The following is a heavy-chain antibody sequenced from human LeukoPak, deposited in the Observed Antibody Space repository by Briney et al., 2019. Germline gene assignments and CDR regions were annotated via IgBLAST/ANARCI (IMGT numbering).Heavy chain of an antibody. CDR3: ARDGYYGSGSYWGLDYYYYYYMDV. V-gene: IGHV3-21*01. J-gene: IGHJ6*03. Sequence: GGSLRLSCAASGFTFSSYSMNWVRQAPGKGLEWVSSISSSSSYIYYADSVKGRFTISRDNAKNSLYLQMNSLRAEDTAVYYCARDGYYGSGSYWGLDYYYYYYMDVWGKGTTVTISS. D-gene: IGHD3-10*01. CDR2: ISSSSSYI. CDR1: GFTFSSYS.